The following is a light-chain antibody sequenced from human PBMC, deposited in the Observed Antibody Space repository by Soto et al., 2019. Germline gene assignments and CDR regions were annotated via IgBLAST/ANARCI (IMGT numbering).Light chain of an antibody. CDR1: QSVSSSY. CDR2: GAS. CDR3: QQYGSSRRT. J-gene: IGKJ1*01. V-gene: IGKV3-20*01. Sequence: EIIFTHSPCTLSVSPGERASLSCRASQSVSSSYLAWYQQKPGQAPRLLIYGASSRATGIPDRFSGSGSGTDFTLTISRLEPEDFAVYYCQQYGSSRRTFGQGTKVDIK.